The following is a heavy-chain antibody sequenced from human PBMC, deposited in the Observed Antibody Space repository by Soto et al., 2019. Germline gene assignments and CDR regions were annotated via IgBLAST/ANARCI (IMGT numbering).Heavy chain of an antibody. CDR3: ARDWYFYGSGSPNHMDV. Sequence: QVQLVQSGDEMRKPGASVKVSCQASGYTFSNYGITWVRQAPGQVLEWMGWISAHNGNSKYAQSLQGRLTLTTDTSTSTAYMELRSLRSDDTAVDYCARDWYFYGSGSPNHMDVWGKGTTVSVSS. V-gene: IGHV1-18*01. D-gene: IGHD3-10*01. J-gene: IGHJ6*03. CDR1: GYTFSNYG. CDR2: ISAHNGNS.